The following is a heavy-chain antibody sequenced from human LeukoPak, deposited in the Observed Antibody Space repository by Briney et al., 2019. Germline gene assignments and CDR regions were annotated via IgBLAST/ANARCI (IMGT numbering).Heavy chain of an antibody. D-gene: IGHD2-15*01. CDR3: ARGRYCSADICSGGDAFDI. Sequence: SQTLSLTCTVSGGSISSGGYYWSWIRQHPGKGLEWIGYIYYSGSTYYNPSLKSRVTISVDTSKNQFSLKLSSVTAADTAVYYCARGRYCSADICSGGDAFDIWGQGTMVSVSS. J-gene: IGHJ3*02. CDR2: IYYSGST. CDR1: GGSISSGGYY. V-gene: IGHV4-31*03.